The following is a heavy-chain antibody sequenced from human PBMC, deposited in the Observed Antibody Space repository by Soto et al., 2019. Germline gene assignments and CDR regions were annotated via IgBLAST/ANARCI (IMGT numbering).Heavy chain of an antibody. Sequence: GGSLRLSCAASGFTFSSYGMHWVRQAPGKGLEWVAVISYDGSNKYYADSVKGRFTISRDNSKNTLYLQMNSLRAEDTAVYYCAKDKGYCSSTSCYDEGGFDYWGHGTLVTVSS. D-gene: IGHD2-2*01. CDR3: AKDKGYCSSTSCYDEGGFDY. V-gene: IGHV3-30*18. CDR2: ISYDGSNK. J-gene: IGHJ4*01. CDR1: GFTFSSYG.